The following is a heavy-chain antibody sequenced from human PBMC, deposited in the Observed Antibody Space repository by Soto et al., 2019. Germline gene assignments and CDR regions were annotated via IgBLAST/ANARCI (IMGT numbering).Heavy chain of an antibody. D-gene: IGHD1-7*01. J-gene: IGHJ6*03. Sequence: SQTLSLTCAISGDSVSSNSAAWNWIRQSPSRGLEWLGRTYYRSRWYNDYAVSVKSRITVNPDTSKNQFSLHLNSVTPEDTAVYYCAGTTSLQWSYMYVWDKGTTVTVSS. V-gene: IGHV6-1*01. CDR3: AGTTSLQWSYMYV. CDR1: GDSVSSNSAA. CDR2: TYYRSRWYN.